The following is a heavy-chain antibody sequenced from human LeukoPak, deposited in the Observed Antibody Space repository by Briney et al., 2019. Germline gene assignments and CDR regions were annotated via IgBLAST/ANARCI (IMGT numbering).Heavy chain of an antibody. D-gene: IGHD4-11*01. CDR1: GDTFSTSG. V-gene: IGHV1-69*13. CDR2: IIPIFGTT. Sequence: ASVKVSCKPSGDTFSTSGISWVRQAPGQGLEWMGGIIPIFGTTKYAQKFQGRVTITADESTSTAYMELSSLRSEDTALYFCARGGGLQFQSDSMDVWGQGTTVTVSS. J-gene: IGHJ6*02. CDR3: ARGGGLQFQSDSMDV.